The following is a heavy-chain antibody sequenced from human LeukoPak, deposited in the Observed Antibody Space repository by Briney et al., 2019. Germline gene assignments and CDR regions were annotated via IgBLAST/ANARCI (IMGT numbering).Heavy chain of an antibody. V-gene: IGHV1-24*01. CDR3: ATYCTNGVCSTDAFDI. D-gene: IGHD2-8*01. J-gene: IGHJ3*02. CDR2: FDPEDGET. Sequence: GASVKVSCKVSGYTLTELSMHWVRQAPGKGLEWMGGFDPEDGETIYAQKFQGRVTMTEDTSTDTAYMELSSLRSEDTAVYYCATYCTNGVCSTDAFDIWGQGTMVTVSS. CDR1: GYTLTELS.